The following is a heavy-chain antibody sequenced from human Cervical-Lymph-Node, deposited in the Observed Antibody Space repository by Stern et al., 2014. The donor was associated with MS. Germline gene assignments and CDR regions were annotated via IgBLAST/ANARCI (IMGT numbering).Heavy chain of an antibody. CDR3: ARVKTLGYCSGGHCFLPYY. V-gene: IGHV1-18*01. D-gene: IGHD2-15*01. CDR1: GYTFTSYG. J-gene: IGHJ4*02. Sequence: QVQLVQSGAEVKKPGASVKGSCKASGYTFTSYGITWVRQAPGQGLEWMGWIRAYNANTNYAQKVQGRVTMTKDTSTSTAYMELRGLRSDDTAVYYCARVKTLGYCSGGHCFLPYYWGQGTLVTVSS. CDR2: IRAYNANT.